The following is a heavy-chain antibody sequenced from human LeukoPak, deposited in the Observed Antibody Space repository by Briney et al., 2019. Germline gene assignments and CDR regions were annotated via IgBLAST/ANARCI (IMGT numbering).Heavy chain of an antibody. Sequence: GASVKVSCKASGYTFTNYGITWVRQAPGQGLEWMGWINPNSGGTNYAQKFQGRVTMTRDTSISTAYMELSRLRSDDTAVYYCARIWGYYDILTVDYWGQGTLVTVSS. J-gene: IGHJ4*02. V-gene: IGHV1-2*02. CDR3: ARIWGYYDILTVDY. CDR1: GYTFTNYG. CDR2: INPNSGGT. D-gene: IGHD3-9*01.